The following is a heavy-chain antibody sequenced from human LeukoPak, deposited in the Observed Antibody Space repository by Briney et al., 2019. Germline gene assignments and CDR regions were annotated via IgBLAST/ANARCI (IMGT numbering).Heavy chain of an antibody. CDR3: ARGVRRYYDSSGYYFGY. CDR2: IYISGST. CDR1: GGSISSYY. D-gene: IGHD3-22*01. J-gene: IGHJ4*02. V-gene: IGHV4-4*07. Sequence: PSETLSLTCNVSGGSISSYYWSWIRQPAGKGLEWIGRIYISGSTNYNPSLKSRVTMSVDTSKNQFSLKLSSVTAADTAVYYCARGVRRYYDSSGYYFGYWGQGTLVTVSS.